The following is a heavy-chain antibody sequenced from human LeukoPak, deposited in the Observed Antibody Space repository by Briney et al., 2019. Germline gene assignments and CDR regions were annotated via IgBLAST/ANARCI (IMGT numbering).Heavy chain of an antibody. V-gene: IGHV3-23*01. J-gene: IGHJ4*02. CDR1: GFTFSSYA. CDR3: VKVHLKLSFDY. CDR2: ISGSGGST. D-gene: IGHD4-23*01. Sequence: PGGSLRPSCAASGFTFSSYAMSWVRQAPGRGLEWVSAISGSGGSTYYADSVKGRFTISRDNSKNTLYLQMSSLRAEDTAVYYCVKVHLKLSFDYWGQGTLVTVSS.